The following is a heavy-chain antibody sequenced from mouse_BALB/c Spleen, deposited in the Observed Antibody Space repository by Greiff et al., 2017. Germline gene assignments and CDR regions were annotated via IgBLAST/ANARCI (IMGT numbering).Heavy chain of an antibody. Sequence: DVMLVESGGGLVKPGGSLKLSCAASGFTFSSYAMSWVRLTPEKRLEWVASISSGGSTYYPDSVKGRFTISRDNARNILYLQMSSLRSEDTAMYYCARGVDYWGQGTSVTVSS. CDR2: ISSGGST. J-gene: IGHJ4*01. CDR1: GFTFSSYA. V-gene: IGHV5-6-5*01. CDR3: ARGVDY.